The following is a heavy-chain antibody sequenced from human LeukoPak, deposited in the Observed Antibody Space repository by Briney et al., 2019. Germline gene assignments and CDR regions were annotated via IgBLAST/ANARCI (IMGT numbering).Heavy chain of an antibody. D-gene: IGHD2-2*01. J-gene: IGHJ3*02. CDR1: GFTFSTYA. CDR2: ISGSGGST. Sequence: PGGSLRLSCAVSGFTFSTYAMSWVRQAPGKGLEWISAISGSGGSTYYADSVKGRFTISRDNSKNTLYLQMNSLRAEDTAVYYCAREPDIVVVPAAKDAFDIWGQGTMVTVSS. V-gene: IGHV3-23*01. CDR3: AREPDIVVVPAAKDAFDI.